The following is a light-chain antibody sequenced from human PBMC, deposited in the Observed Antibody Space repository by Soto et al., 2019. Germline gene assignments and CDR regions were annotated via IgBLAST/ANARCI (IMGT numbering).Light chain of an antibody. V-gene: IGKV1-39*01. CDR2: AAS. Sequence: DIQMTQSPSSLSASVGDRVTITCRASQSISSYLNWYQQKPGKAPKLLIYAASSLQSGVPSRFSGSGSGTDCTLTISRLQPEDFATYYCQQSYSTPITFGQGTLLEIK. J-gene: IGKJ5*01. CDR1: QSISSY. CDR3: QQSYSTPIT.